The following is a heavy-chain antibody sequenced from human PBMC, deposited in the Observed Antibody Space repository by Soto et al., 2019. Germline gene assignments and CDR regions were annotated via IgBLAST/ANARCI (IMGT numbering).Heavy chain of an antibody. Sequence: QVQLVESGGGVVQPGRSLRLSCAVSGFTFRSYGMHWVRQPPGKGLAWVAVIWYDGGSKYHEDSVKGRFTISRDNSKNKLYLQMNSLRAEDTAVYYCARGEQWLDKKNYFDYWGQGTLVTVSA. CDR3: ARGEQWLDKKNYFDY. V-gene: IGHV3-33*01. D-gene: IGHD6-19*01. CDR1: GFTFRSYG. CDR2: IWYDGGSK. J-gene: IGHJ4*02.